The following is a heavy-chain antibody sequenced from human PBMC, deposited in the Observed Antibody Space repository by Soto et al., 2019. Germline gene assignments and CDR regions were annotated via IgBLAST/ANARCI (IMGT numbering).Heavy chain of an antibody. D-gene: IGHD1-1*01. CDR2: IYYSGST. CDR1: GGSISSYY. J-gene: IGHJ6*02. Sequence: QVQLQESGPGLVKPSETLSLTCTVSGGSISSYYWTWIRQPPGKGLEWIGYIYYSGSTNYNPSLKSRVTISVDTSKNQFSLKLSSVTAADTAVYYCARALNWNDNYYYGMDVWGQGATVTVSS. V-gene: IGHV4-59*01. CDR3: ARALNWNDNYYYGMDV.